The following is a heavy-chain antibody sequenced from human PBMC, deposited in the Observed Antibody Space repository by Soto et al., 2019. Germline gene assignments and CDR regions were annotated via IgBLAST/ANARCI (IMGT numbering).Heavy chain of an antibody. CDR3: ARADYYGSSGYHLDY. J-gene: IGHJ4*02. Sequence: ASVKVSCKASVYIFSNFYIHWVRQAPGQGLEWMGIINPSGGSTSYAQKLQGRVTLTRDTSTSTVYMELSSLRSEDTAVYYCARADYYGSSGYHLDYWGQGTLVTVSS. D-gene: IGHD3-22*01. CDR1: VYIFSNFY. V-gene: IGHV1-46*04. CDR2: INPSGGST.